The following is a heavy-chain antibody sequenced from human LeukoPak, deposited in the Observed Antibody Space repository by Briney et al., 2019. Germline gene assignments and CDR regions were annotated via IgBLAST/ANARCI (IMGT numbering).Heavy chain of an antibody. V-gene: IGHV1-2*02. CDR1: GYTFTGYY. J-gene: IGHJ4*02. Sequence: GASVTVSCKASGYTFTGYYMHWVRQAPGQGLEWMGWINPNSGGTNYAQKFQGRVTMTRDTSISTAYMGLSRLRSDDTAVYYCARENQLLYGGVDYWGQGTLVTVSS. CDR2: INPNSGGT. D-gene: IGHD2-2*02. CDR3: ARENQLLYGGVDY.